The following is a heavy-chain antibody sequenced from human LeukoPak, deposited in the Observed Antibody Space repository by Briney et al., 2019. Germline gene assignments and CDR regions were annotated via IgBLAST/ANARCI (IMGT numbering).Heavy chain of an antibody. V-gene: IGHV3-7*01. CDR1: GFTFSTYW. J-gene: IGHJ4*02. Sequence: GGYLRLSCAASGFTFSTYWMTWVRQAPGKGLMWVTNMKRDGSEVYYANSVKGHFTISRDNAKNSLYLQMNRLRVEDTAVSYCAWYTEYYFNCWGQGTLVTVSS. CDR2: MKRDGSEV. CDR3: AWYTEYYFNC. D-gene: IGHD1-14*01.